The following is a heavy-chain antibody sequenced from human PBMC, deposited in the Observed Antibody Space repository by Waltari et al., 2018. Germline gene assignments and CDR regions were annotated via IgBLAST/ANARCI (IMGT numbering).Heavy chain of an antibody. CDR2: IYYSGST. J-gene: IGHJ4*02. D-gene: IGHD3-10*01. CDR1: GGSISSHY. CDR3: ARTLWFRELLPYYVDY. Sequence: QVQLQESGPGLVKPSETLSLTCTVSGGSISSHYCSWIRQPPGKGLEWIGYIYYSGSTNYNPSRKSRVTISVDTSKNQFSLKLSSVTAADTAVYYCARTLWFRELLPYYVDYWGQGTLVTVSS. V-gene: IGHV4-59*11.